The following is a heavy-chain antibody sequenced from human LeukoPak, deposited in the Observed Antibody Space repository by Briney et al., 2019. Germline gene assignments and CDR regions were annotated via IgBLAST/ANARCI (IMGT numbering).Heavy chain of an antibody. Sequence: PGESLKISCRGSGYSFTAYWIGWVRQMPGKGLEWMGIIYPGDSDTRYSPSFQGQVTMSADKSINTAYLQWSSLKASDTAMYYCARRQGCSSTSCPPDSWGQGTLVTVSS. CDR1: GYSFTAYW. CDR3: ARRQGCSSTSCPPDS. V-gene: IGHV5-51*01. CDR2: IYPGDSDT. D-gene: IGHD2-2*01. J-gene: IGHJ4*02.